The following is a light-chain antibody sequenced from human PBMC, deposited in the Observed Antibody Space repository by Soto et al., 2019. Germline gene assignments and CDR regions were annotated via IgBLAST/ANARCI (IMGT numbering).Light chain of an antibody. V-gene: IGLV2-14*01. CDR1: SSDVGGYNY. J-gene: IGLJ3*02. CDR3: SAYTSSSTPLV. Sequence: QAAPTQPASVCGSPGQSITISCTGTSSDVGGYNYVSWYQQHPGKAPKLMIYDVTNRPSGVSNRFSGSKSGNTASLTISGLQAEDEADYYCSAYTSSSTPLVFGGGTKLTVL. CDR2: DVT.